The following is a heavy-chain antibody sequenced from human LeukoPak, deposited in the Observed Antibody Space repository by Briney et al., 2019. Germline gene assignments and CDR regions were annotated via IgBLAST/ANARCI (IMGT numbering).Heavy chain of an antibody. Sequence: PSETLSLTCTVSGGSISSYYWSWIRQPPGKGLEWIGYIYNSGSTNYNPSLKSRVTISVDTSKNKFSLKLSSVTAADTAVYYCARGGYSYGYDDDFDYWGQGTPVTVSS. CDR3: ARGGYSYGYDDDFDY. CDR2: IYNSGST. J-gene: IGHJ4*02. V-gene: IGHV4-59*01. D-gene: IGHD5-18*01. CDR1: GGSISSYY.